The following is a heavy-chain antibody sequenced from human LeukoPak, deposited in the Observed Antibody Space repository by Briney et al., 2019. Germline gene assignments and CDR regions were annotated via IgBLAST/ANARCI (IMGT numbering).Heavy chain of an antibody. CDR3: AKRGGGSYPDV. J-gene: IGHJ6*04. CDR1: GFTFSSSG. Sequence: PGGSLRLSCAASGFTFSSSGMIWVRQAPGKGLEWVSAISGSGDRTYHADSVKGRFTISRDNSKNTLYLQMNSLRAEDTAVYYCAKRGGGSYPDVWGKGTTVTISS. CDR2: ISGSGDRT. V-gene: IGHV3-23*01. D-gene: IGHD1-26*01.